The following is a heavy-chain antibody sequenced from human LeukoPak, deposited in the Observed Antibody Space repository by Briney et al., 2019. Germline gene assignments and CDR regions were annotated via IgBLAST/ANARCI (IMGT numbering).Heavy chain of an antibody. J-gene: IGHJ4*02. V-gene: IGHV3-23*01. CDR3: ATAPYSNYPYYFDY. D-gene: IGHD4-11*01. CDR2: LSGRGGGT. CDR1: GFTLSSYA. Sequence: GGSLRLSCAASGFTLSSYAMSWVRPAPGKGLEWVSALSGRGGGTYYADSLKGRFTISRDNSKNTLYLQMNSLRAEDTAVYYCATAPYSNYPYYFDYWGQGTLVTVSS.